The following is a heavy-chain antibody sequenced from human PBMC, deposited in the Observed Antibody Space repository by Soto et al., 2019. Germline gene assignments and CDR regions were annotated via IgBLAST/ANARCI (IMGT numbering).Heavy chain of an antibody. J-gene: IGHJ4*02. CDR3: AKDLGYSSGWSAY. D-gene: IGHD6-19*01. Sequence: GGXXIXXXAXSXFTFXSYXMXXXRXXPGKGLEWVSAISGSGGSTYYADSVKGRFTISRDNSKNTLYLQMNSLRAEDTAVYYCAKDLGYSSGWSAYWGQGTLVTVSS. CDR1: XFTFXSYX. CDR2: ISGSGGST. V-gene: IGHV3-23*01.